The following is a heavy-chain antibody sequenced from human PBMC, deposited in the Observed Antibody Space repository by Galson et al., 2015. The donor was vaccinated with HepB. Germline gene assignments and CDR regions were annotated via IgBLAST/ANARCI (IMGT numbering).Heavy chain of an antibody. D-gene: IGHD4-23*01. CDR2: ISAYNGNT. J-gene: IGHJ6*03. CDR3: ARVLMTTVVWFDYYYYYMDV. CDR1: GYTFTSYG. V-gene: IGHV1-18*01. Sequence: SVKVSCKASGYTFTSYGISWVRQAPGQGLEWMGWISAYNGNTNYAQKLQGRVTMTTDTSTSTAYMELRSLRSDDTAVYYCARVLMTTVVWFDYYYYYMDVWGKGTTVTVSS.